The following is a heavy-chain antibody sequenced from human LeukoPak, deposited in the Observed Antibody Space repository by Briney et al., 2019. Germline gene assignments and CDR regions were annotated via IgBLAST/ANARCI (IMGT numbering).Heavy chain of an antibody. CDR1: GFTFSYFG. CDR3: ARDLRAGGTWSYGVYFDL. CDR2: IKEDGSEK. D-gene: IGHD4-17*01. V-gene: IGHV3-7*01. Sequence: GGSLRLSCVVSGFTFSYFGMNWVRQAPGRGLEWVANIKEDGSEKNYVDSVKGRFTISRDNAKNSVYLLLNSLTPEDTAVYYCARDLRAGGTWSYGVYFDLWGRGTLVTVSS. J-gene: IGHJ2*01.